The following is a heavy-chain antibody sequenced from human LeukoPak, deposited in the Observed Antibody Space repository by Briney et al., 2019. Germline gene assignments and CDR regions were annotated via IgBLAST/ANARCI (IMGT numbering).Heavy chain of an antibody. CDR3: ARVRYCDY. CDR1: EFTYG. V-gene: IGHV3-21*01. J-gene: IGHJ4*02. Sequence: GGSLRLSCAASEFTYGMNWVRQAPGKGLECVSAISSSGSNTYYADSVKGRFTISRDNAKNTLFLQMNSLRAEDTAVYYCARVRYCDYWGQGTLVTVSS. D-gene: IGHD1-14*01. CDR2: ISSSGSNT.